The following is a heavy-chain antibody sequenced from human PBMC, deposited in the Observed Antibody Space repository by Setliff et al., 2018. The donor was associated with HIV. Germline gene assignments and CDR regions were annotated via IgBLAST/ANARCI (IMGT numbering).Heavy chain of an antibody. J-gene: IGHJ6*03. V-gene: IGHV3-7*01. CDR1: GFSFSSYW. D-gene: IGHD3-3*01. CDR3: ARDKAVNSWSGYYTPTYMDV. Sequence: PGGSLRLSCAASGFSFSSYWMSWVRQAPGKGLEWVANIKQDGSEKYYVDSVRGRFTISRDNAKNSLYLQMNSLRAEDTAMYYCARDKAVNSWSGYYTPTYMDVWGKGTMVTVSS. CDR2: IKQDGSEK.